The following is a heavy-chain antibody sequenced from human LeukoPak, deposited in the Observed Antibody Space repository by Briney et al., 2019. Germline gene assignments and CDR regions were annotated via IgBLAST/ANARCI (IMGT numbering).Heavy chain of an antibody. Sequence: ASVKVSCKVSGYTLTELSMHWVRQAPGKGLEWMGGFDPEDGETIYAQKFQGRVTMTEDTSTDTAHMELRSLRSEDTAVYYCATDNPQEKWLPTISYSYGMDVWGQGPTVTVSS. CDR1: GYTLTELS. D-gene: IGHD5-12*01. CDR2: FDPEDGET. J-gene: IGHJ6*02. V-gene: IGHV1-24*01. CDR3: ATDNPQEKWLPTISYSYGMDV.